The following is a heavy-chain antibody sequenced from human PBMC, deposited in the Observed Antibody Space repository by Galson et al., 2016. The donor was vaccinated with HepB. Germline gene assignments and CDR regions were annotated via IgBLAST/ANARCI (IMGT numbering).Heavy chain of an antibody. D-gene: IGHD4-17*01. J-gene: IGHJ4*02. V-gene: IGHV3-30*04. CDR1: GFTFSTYA. Sequence: SLRLSCAASGFTFSTYAFHWVRQAPGKGLEWVAVISYAGSYIHYADSVKGRFTISRDNSKNTLFLQMNSLRAEDTALYYCARVTHKTTVTTLDYWGQGTLVTVSS. CDR3: ARVTHKTTVTTLDY. CDR2: ISYAGSYI.